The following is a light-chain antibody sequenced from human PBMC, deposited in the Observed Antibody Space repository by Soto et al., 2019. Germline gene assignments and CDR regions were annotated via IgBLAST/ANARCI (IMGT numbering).Light chain of an antibody. CDR3: QVWDSSSDPSV. CDR2: NDF. J-gene: IGLJ2*01. CDR1: NIAGKS. V-gene: IGLV3-21*02. Sequence: SYELTQPPSVSVAPGQTARLNCGGNNIAGKSVHWYQQKPGQAPVLVVYNDFDRPSGIPERFSGSKSGDTATLTISGVEAGDEADYSCQVWDSSSDPSVFGGGTKLTVL.